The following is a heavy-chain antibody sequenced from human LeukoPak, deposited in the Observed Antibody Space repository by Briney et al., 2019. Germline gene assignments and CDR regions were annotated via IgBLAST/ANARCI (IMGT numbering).Heavy chain of an antibody. Sequence: GGSLRLSCTASKFTFSNYGMQWVRQAPGKGLEWAAVISSDGGTKYYADSVKGRSTLSRDNSRNTLDLQMNSLGPEDTAVYYCAKEYDSGGYGAYFDYWGQGTLVTVSS. CDR1: KFTFSNYG. J-gene: IGHJ4*02. V-gene: IGHV3-30*18. D-gene: IGHD3-10*01. CDR3: AKEYDSGGYGAYFDY. CDR2: ISSDGGTK.